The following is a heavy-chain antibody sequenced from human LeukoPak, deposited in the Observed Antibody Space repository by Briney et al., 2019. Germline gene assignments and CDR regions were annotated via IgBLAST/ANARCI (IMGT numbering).Heavy chain of an antibody. CDR2: IYHSGST. V-gene: IGHV4-4*02. Sequence: SETLSLTCAVSGGSISSSNWWSWVRQPPGKGLEWIGEIYHSGSTNYNPSLKSRVTISVDTSKNQFSLKLSSVTAADTAVYYCARVKGPNYDSSGYAFDIWGQGTMVTVSS. CDR1: GGSISSSNW. D-gene: IGHD3-22*01. J-gene: IGHJ3*02. CDR3: ARVKGPNYDSSGYAFDI.